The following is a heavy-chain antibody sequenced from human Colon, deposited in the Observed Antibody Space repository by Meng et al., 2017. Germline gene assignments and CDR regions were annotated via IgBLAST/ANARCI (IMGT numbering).Heavy chain of an antibody. CDR3: ARDPGEHWFDP. CDR2: IYYTGNI. J-gene: IGHJ5*02. Sequence: QLQLQESGPGLVKPSQTLSLTCTVSGDSISSGGYYWNWIRQHPGKGLELIGYIYYTGNIYYNPSLRRRVAISVDTSKNQFSLRLSSVTAADTAVYYCARDPGEHWFDPWGQGTLVTVSS. V-gene: IGHV4-31*03. D-gene: IGHD4-17*01. CDR1: GDSISSGGYY.